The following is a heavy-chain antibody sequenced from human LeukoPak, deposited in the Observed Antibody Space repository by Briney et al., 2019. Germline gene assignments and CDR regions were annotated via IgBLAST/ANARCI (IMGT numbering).Heavy chain of an antibody. J-gene: IGHJ6*03. D-gene: IGHD3-10*01. Sequence: PSQTLSLTCTVSGGSISSGSYYWSWIRQPAGKGLEWVGRIYTSGSTNYNPSLESRVTISVDTSKNQFSLKLSSVTAADTAVYYCARDMGSGTYYYYYYMDVWGKGTTVTVSS. CDR2: IYTSGST. CDR1: GGSISSGSYY. V-gene: IGHV4-61*02. CDR3: ARDMGSGTYYYYYYMDV.